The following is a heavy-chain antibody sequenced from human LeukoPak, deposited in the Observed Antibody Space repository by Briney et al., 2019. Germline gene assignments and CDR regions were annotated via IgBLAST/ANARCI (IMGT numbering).Heavy chain of an antibody. CDR3: AMGSRRWYGDYPTGFDY. V-gene: IGHV7-4-1*02. J-gene: IGHJ4*02. D-gene: IGHD4-17*01. CDR2: INTNTGNP. Sequence: GASVKVSCKASGYTFTSYAMNWVRQAPGQGLEWMGWINTNTGNPTYAQGFTGRFVFSLDTSVSTAYLQISSLKAEDTAVYYCAMGSRRWYGDYPTGFDYWGQGTLVTVSS. CDR1: GYTFTSYA.